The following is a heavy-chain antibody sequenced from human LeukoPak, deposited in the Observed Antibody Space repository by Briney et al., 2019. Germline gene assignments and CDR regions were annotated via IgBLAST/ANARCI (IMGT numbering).Heavy chain of an antibody. D-gene: IGHD6-6*01. J-gene: IGHJ4*02. CDR1: GGSISSNY. Sequence: SETLSLTCTVSGGSISSNYWSWIRQPAGKGLEWIGRIYTSGSTSYNPSLESRVTMSVDTSKNQFSLNLRSVTAADTAVYYCAREAGGYSSSGFFDYWGQGTLVTVSS. CDR3: AREAGGYSSSGFFDY. CDR2: IYTSGST. V-gene: IGHV4-4*07.